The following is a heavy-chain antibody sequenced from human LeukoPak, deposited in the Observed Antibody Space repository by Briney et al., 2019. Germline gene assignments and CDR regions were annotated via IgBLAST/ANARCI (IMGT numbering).Heavy chain of an antibody. V-gene: IGHV3-30*18. CDR3: AKAYSWNYPFDS. CDR1: GSTFSTYG. J-gene: IGHJ4*02. Sequence: PGRSLRLSCTASGSTFSTYGMHWVRQAPGKGLEWVAVISYDGSNEFYADSVKGRFTISRDNSKNTLFLQMNSLRTEDTAVYYCAKAYSWNYPFDSWGQGTLVTISS. CDR2: ISYDGSNE. D-gene: IGHD1-26*01.